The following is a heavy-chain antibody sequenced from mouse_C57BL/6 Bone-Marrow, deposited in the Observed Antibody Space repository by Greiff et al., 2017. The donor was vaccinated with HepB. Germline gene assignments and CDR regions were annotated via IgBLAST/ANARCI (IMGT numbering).Heavy chain of an antibody. V-gene: IGHV1-80*01. CDR3: ARHYYGSSIPYYYAMDY. D-gene: IGHD1-1*01. CDR2: IYPGDGDT. J-gene: IGHJ4*01. CDR1: GYAFSSYW. Sequence: VQLQQSGAELVKPGASVKISCKASGYAFSSYWMNWVKQRPGKGLEWIGQIYPGDGDTNYNGKFKGKATLTADKSSSKAYMQLSSLTSEDSAVYFCARHYYGSSIPYYYAMDYWGQGTSVTVSS.